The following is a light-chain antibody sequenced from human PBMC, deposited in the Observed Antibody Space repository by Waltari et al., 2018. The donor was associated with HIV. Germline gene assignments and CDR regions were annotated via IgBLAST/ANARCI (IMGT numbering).Light chain of an antibody. CDR1: KLRDHY. J-gene: IGLJ2*01. Sequence: SYELTQAPSVSVSPGQTASIICSGDKLRDHYASWYHQRPGQSPVLVMYQDNKRPSGIPERFSGSNSVNTVTLTISGTQAIDEGDYYCQAWDSNTGGYVLFGGGTKLTVL. CDR2: QDN. V-gene: IGLV3-1*01. CDR3: QAWDSNTGGYVL.